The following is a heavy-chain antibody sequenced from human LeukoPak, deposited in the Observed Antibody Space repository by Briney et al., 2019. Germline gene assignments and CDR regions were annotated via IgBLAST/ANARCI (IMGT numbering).Heavy chain of an antibody. CDR2: IYSGGST. V-gene: IGHV3-66*01. D-gene: IGHD6-25*01. CDR1: GFTVSSNY. Sequence: GGSLRLSCAASGFTVSSNYMSWVRQAPGKGLEWVSVIYSGGSTYYADSAKGRFTISRDNSKNTLYLQMNSLRAEDTAVYYCARARRHYGMDVWGQGTTVTVSS. J-gene: IGHJ6*02. CDR3: ARARRHYGMDV.